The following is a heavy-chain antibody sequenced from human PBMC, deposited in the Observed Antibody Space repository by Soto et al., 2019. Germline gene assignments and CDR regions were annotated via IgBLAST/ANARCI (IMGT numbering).Heavy chain of an antibody. CDR3: ARDADTAMSLYYYYGMDV. CDR1: GFTFSSYA. J-gene: IGHJ6*02. CDR2: ISYDGNNK. D-gene: IGHD5-18*01. V-gene: IGHV3-30-3*01. Sequence: GGSLRLSCAASGFTFSSYAMHWVRQAPGKGLEWVAVISYDGNNKYYADSVKGRFTISRDNSKNTVYLQMDSLRAEDTAVYYCARDADTAMSLYYYYGMDVWGQGTTVTVSS.